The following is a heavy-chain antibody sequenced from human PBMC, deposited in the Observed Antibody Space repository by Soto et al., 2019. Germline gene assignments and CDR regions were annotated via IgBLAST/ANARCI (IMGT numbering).Heavy chain of an antibody. D-gene: IGHD1-26*01. Sequence: QVQLQESGPGLVKPSETLSLRCNVSGGSISSYYWSWIRQPPGKGLEWIGYIYYNGNTNYNPSLKSRVIMSVDTSKNQLSLNLTSVTAADTAVYFCARGRQGGGSFLKNYFDPWGQGTLVTVSS. CDR2: IYYNGNT. J-gene: IGHJ5*02. CDR3: ARGRQGGGSFLKNYFDP. CDR1: GGSISSYY. V-gene: IGHV4-59*01.